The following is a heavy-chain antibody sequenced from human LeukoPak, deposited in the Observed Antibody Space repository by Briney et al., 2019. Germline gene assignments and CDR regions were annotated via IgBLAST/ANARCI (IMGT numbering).Heavy chain of an antibody. CDR1: GFTFSTYS. CDR3: ARVGRVAAVDY. Sequence: GGSLRLSCAASGFTFSTYSMNWVRQAPGKGLEWVSYISSSSNTIYYADSVKGRFTISRDNAKNSLYLQMNSLRAEDTAVYYCARVGRVAAVDYWGQGTLVTVSS. CDR2: ISSSSNTI. J-gene: IGHJ4*02. D-gene: IGHD1-26*01. V-gene: IGHV3-48*04.